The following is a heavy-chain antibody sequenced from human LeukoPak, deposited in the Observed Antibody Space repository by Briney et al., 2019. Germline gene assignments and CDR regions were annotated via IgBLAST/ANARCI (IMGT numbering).Heavy chain of an antibody. J-gene: IGHJ4*02. V-gene: IGHV4-59*12. CDR2: IYYTGST. Sequence: SETLSLTCTVSGGSISSYYWSWIRQPPGKGLEWIGYIYYTGSTNYNPSLESRVTISVDRSKNQFSLKLSSVTAADTAVYYCASGKYYYDSSGYYYFDYWGQGTLVTVSS. CDR3: ASGKYYYDSSGYYYFDY. D-gene: IGHD3-22*01. CDR1: GGSISSYY.